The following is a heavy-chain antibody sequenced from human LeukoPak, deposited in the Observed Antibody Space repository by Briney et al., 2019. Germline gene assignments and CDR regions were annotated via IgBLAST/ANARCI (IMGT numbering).Heavy chain of an antibody. CDR3: AKARGFCSGGSCYNPFGP. CDR1: GFTFSSYA. J-gene: IGHJ5*02. Sequence: PGGSLRLSCAASGFTFSSYAMSWVRQAPGKGLEWVSGISGSDGSTYYADSVKGRFTISRDYSKNTLYVQMNSLRAEDTAVYYCAKARGFCSGGSCYNPFGPWGQGTLVTVSS. D-gene: IGHD2-15*01. V-gene: IGHV3-23*01. CDR2: ISGSDGST.